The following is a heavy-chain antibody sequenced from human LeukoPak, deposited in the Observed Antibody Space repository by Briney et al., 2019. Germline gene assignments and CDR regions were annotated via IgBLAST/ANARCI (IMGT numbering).Heavy chain of an antibody. J-gene: IGHJ4*02. V-gene: IGHV5-51*01. CDR3: ARGPRGGNWNEALDY. CDR2: FFPGDSDT. CDR1: GSHFTTYW. D-gene: IGHD1-1*01. Sequence: GESLKISCKASGSHFTTYWIGWVRQLPGKGLEWMGMFFPGDSDTRMSPSFQGQVTLSADNSITTAYLQWSSLRASDTAIYYCARGPRGGNWNEALDYWGQGTLVTVSS.